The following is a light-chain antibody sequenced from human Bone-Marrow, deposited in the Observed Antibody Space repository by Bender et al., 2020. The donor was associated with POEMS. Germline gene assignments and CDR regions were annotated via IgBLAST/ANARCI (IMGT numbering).Light chain of an antibody. CDR1: SSDVGSYNF. CDR3: CSYAGSSAWV. J-gene: IGLJ1*01. V-gene: IGLV2-23*02. Sequence: QSALTQPASVSGAPGQSITISCTGTSSDVGSYNFVSWYQQHPGKAPKLIIYEVTKRPSGVSYRFSGSKSGNTASLTISGLQAEDEADYYCCSYAGSSAWVFGTGTKVTVL. CDR2: EVT.